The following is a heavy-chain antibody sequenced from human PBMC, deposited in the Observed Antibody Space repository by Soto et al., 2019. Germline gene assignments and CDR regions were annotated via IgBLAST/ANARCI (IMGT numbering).Heavy chain of an antibody. J-gene: IGHJ3*02. V-gene: IGHV3-53*01. CDR2: IYSGGST. CDR3: ASANWGSRGALDAFDI. Sequence: ESGGGLIQPGGSLRLSCAASGFTVSSNYMSWVRQAPGKGLEWVSVIYSGGSTYYADSVKGRFTISRDNSKNTLYLQMNSLRAEDTAVYYCASANWGSRGALDAFDIWGQGTMVTVSS. CDR1: GFTVSSNY. D-gene: IGHD7-27*01.